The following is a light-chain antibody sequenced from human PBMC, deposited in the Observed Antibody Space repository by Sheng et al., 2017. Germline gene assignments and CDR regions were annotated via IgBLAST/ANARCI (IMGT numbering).Light chain of an antibody. J-gene: IGLJ2*01. V-gene: IGLV3-1*01. CDR2: KNN. CDR3: QAWDSSYVV. Sequence: SYDLTQPPSVSVSRGQTATITCSGDKLGDKYACWYQQKPGQSPVLVIYKNNKRPSGIPERFSGSNSGNTATLTITGTQAMDEAAYYCQAWDSSYVVFGGGTRLTVL. CDR1: KLGDKY.